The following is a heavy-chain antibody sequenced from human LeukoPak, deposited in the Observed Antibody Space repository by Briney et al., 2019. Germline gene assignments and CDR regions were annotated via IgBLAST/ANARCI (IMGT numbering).Heavy chain of an antibody. J-gene: IGHJ4*02. CDR2: IKQDGSEK. V-gene: IGHV3-7*01. D-gene: IGHD2-15*01. CDR3: ARGYSRYCSGGSCPIHDY. Sequence: PGGSLRLSCAASGFTFSSYWMSWVRQAPGKGLEWVANIKQDGSEKYYVDSVKGRFTISRDNAKNSLYLQMNSLRAEDTAVYYCARGYSRYCSGGSCPIHDYWGQGTLVTVSS. CDR1: GFTFSSYW.